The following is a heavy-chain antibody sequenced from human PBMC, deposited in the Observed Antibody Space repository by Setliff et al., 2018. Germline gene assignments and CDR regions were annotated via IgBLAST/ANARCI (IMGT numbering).Heavy chain of an antibody. V-gene: IGHV1-18*01. Sequence: ASVKVSCKASGNSFSSFSITWVRQAPGQGLEWMGWVSTYNGDTKYAQNFRGRVTMTTDMSTSTVYMELRTLRSDDTAIYYCARINFYVSSGYYYAPDYWGPGTLVTVSS. CDR2: VSTYNGDT. D-gene: IGHD3-22*01. CDR3: ARINFYVSSGYYYAPDY. J-gene: IGHJ4*02. CDR1: GNSFSSFS.